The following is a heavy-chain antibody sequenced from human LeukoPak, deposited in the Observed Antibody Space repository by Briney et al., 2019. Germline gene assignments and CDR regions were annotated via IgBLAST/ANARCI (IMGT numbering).Heavy chain of an antibody. CDR1: GFTFSSYA. V-gene: IGHV3-23*01. Sequence: GGSLRLSCAASGFTFSSYAMSWVRQAPGKGLEWVSAISGSGGSTYYADSVKGRFTISRDNSKNTLYLQMNSLRAEDTAVYYCARVDSSGYYYGSPDYWGQGTLVTVSS. CDR3: ARVDSSGYYYGSPDY. CDR2: ISGSGGST. J-gene: IGHJ4*02. D-gene: IGHD3-22*01.